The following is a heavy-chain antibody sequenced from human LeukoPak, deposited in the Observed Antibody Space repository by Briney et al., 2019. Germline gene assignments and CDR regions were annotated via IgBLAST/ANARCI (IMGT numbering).Heavy chain of an antibody. CDR3: ATSVGYHGSKNAFDV. Sequence: PSETLSLTCSVSGGSISSYFWTWIRQPPGKRLEWIGNTHYSGRTHYNPSLKGRVSISLDTSKNGFSLELTSVTAADTAVYYCATSVGYHGSKNAFDVWGLGTMVTVSS. D-gene: IGHD2-15*01. CDR1: GGSISSYF. V-gene: IGHV4-59*08. CDR2: THYSGRT. J-gene: IGHJ3*01.